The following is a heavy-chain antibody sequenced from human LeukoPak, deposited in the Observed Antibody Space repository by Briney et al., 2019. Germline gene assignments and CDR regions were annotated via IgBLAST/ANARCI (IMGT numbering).Heavy chain of an antibody. D-gene: IGHD4-17*01. Sequence: GGSLRLSCAASGFTFSSYGMHWVRQAPGKGREWVSVIWYDGINKYYADSVKGRVTISRDNSKNTLYLQMNSLRAEDTAVYYCARDSFHDYGDHYFDYWGQGTLVTVSS. CDR1: GFTFSSYG. CDR2: IWYDGINK. V-gene: IGHV3-33*01. J-gene: IGHJ4*02. CDR3: ARDSFHDYGDHYFDY.